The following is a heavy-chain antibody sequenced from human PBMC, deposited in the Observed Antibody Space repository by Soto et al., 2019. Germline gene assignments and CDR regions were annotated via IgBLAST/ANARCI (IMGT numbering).Heavy chain of an antibody. CDR2: ISGSGGST. CDR1: GFTFSSYA. J-gene: IGHJ4*02. D-gene: IGHD3-10*01. Sequence: EVQLLESGGGLVQPGGSLRLSCAASGFTFSSYAMSWVRQAPGKGLEWVSAISGSGGSTYYADSVKGRFTISRDNSKNTLYLQMNSLRAEDTAVYYCAEVGLWFGELLYYFDYWGQGTLVTVSS. V-gene: IGHV3-23*01. CDR3: AEVGLWFGELLYYFDY.